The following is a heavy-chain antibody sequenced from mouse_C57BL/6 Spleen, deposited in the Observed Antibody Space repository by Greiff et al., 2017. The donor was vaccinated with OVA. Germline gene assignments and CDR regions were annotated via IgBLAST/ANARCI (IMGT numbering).Heavy chain of an antibody. J-gene: IGHJ4*01. Sequence: VQLQQPVAELVRPGASVKLSCTASGFNIKNTYMHWVKQRPEQGLEWIGRIDPANGNTKYAPKFQGKATITADTSSNTAYLQLSSLTSEDADIYYGARIYYGYDGYYYAMDYWGQGTSVTVSS. V-gene: IGHV14-3*01. CDR3: ARIYYGYDGYYYAMDY. CDR2: IDPANGNT. D-gene: IGHD2-2*01. CDR1: GFNIKNTY.